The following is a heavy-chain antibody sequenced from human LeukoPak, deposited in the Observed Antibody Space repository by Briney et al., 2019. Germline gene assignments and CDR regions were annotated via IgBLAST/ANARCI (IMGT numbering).Heavy chain of an antibody. CDR1: GFTFSSYS. CDR2: ISSSSSYI. CDR3: AKDMFARGGAPHCSSTSCHLPLRGGAFDI. D-gene: IGHD2-2*01. Sequence: PGGSLRLSCAASGFTFSSYSMNWVRQAPGKGLEWVSSISSSSSYIYYADSVKGRFTISRDNAKNSLYLQMNSLRAEDTALYYCAKDMFARGGAPHCSSTSCHLPLRGGAFDIWGQGTMVTVSS. V-gene: IGHV3-21*04. J-gene: IGHJ3*02.